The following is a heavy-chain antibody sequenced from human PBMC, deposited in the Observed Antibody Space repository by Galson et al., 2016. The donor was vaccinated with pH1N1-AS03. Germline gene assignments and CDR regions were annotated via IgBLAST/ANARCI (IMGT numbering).Heavy chain of an antibody. D-gene: IGHD1-1*01. V-gene: IGHV3-23*01. J-gene: IGHJ4*02. Sequence: SLRLSCAASGFTFSTNAMSWVRQAPGKGLEWVATITGTSGTTYYADSVKGRFTVSREKSRNTLYLQMNNLRAEDSALYYCARDSGRDTWTAYSFASWGQGALVTVSS. CDR3: ARDSGRDTWTAYSFAS. CDR1: GFTFSTNA. CDR2: ITGTSGTT.